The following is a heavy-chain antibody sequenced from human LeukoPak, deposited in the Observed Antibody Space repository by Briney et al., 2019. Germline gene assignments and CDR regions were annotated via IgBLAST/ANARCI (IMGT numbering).Heavy chain of an antibody. CDR3: ARDLGEYLGFDY. V-gene: IGHV1-46*04. J-gene: IGHJ4*02. CDR2: INPRGGST. CDR1: GYTFTIYY. Sequence: ASVKVSCKASGYTFTIYYMHWVRQAPGQGLEWMGIINPRGGSTSYAQKLQGRVTITRETSTSTVYMELSSLRSEDTAVYYCARDLGEYLGFDYWGQGTLVTVSS. D-gene: IGHD3-10*01.